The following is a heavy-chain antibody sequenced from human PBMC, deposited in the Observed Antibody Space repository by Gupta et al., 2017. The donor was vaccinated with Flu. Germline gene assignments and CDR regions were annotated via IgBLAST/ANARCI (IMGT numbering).Heavy chain of an antibody. Sequence: QVQLVQSGAEVTKPGASVKVSCKASGYPFSNYAMHWVRQTPGHRLEWIGWITAGEGSTEFLQHFQGRVTFTRDTSANTAYMELSSLTSEDTADYYCLAVDCGDYWGQGALVTNSS. V-gene: IGHV1-3*01. CDR1: GYPFSNYA. J-gene: IGHJ4*02. D-gene: IGHD3/OR15-3a*01. CDR3: LAVDCGDY. CDR2: ITAGEGST.